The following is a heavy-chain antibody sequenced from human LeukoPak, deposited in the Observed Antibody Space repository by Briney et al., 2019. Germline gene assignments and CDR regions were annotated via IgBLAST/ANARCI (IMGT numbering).Heavy chain of an antibody. J-gene: IGHJ4*02. V-gene: IGHV3-23*01. CDR3: ARVLGGTFYFDY. D-gene: IGHD6-19*01. CDR2: ISGSGGST. Sequence: GGSLRLSCAASGFTFSSYAMSWVRQAPGKGLEWVSAISGSGGSTYYADSVKGRFTISRDNSKNTLYLQMNSLRAEDTAVYYCARVLGGTFYFDYWGQGTLVTVSS. CDR1: GFTFSSYA.